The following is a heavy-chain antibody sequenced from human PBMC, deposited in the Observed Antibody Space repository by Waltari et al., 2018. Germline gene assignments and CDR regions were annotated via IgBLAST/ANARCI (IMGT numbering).Heavy chain of an antibody. CDR2: INHSGST. Sequence: QVQLQQWGAGLLKPSETLSLTCAVYGGSFSGYYWSWIRQPTGKGLEWIGEINHSGSTNYNPSLKSRVTISVDTSKNQFSLKLSSVTAADTAVYYCASLTYCGGDCYFGIWGQGTMVTVSS. D-gene: IGHD2-21*01. V-gene: IGHV4-34*01. J-gene: IGHJ3*02. CDR1: GGSFSGYY. CDR3: ASLTYCGGDCYFGI.